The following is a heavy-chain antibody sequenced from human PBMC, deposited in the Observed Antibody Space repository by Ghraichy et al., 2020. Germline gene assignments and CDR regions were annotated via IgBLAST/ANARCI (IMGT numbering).Heavy chain of an antibody. CDR3: ARTGGSLLTGFWVDP. Sequence: GSLRLSCAASGFSFSSYNMNWLRQRPGKGLEWISTITSGSGIFYYAESVKGRFTISRDNGQSLLYLQMNSLRDDDTAMYFCARTGGSLLTGFWVDPWGRGTLVTVSS. CDR1: GFSFSSYN. J-gene: IGHJ5*02. V-gene: IGHV3-48*02. CDR2: ITSGSGIF. D-gene: IGHD3-9*01.